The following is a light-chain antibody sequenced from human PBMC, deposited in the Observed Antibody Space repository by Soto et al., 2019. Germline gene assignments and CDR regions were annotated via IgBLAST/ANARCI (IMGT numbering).Light chain of an antibody. V-gene: IGKV3-20*01. CDR1: QSVSSSY. Sequence: EIVLTQSPGTLSLSPGERATLSCRASQSVSSSYLAWCQQKPGQAPRLLIYGASSRATGIPDRFSGSGSGTDFTLTISRLEPEDVAVYYCQQYGSSPITFGQGTKVDIK. CDR3: QQYGSSPIT. CDR2: GAS. J-gene: IGKJ1*01.